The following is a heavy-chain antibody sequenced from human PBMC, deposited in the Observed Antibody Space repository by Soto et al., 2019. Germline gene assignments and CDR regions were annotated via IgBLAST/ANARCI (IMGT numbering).Heavy chain of an antibody. CDR3: ARHTDYSNYDY. V-gene: IGHV1-69*02. CDR1: GGTFSSYT. D-gene: IGHD4-4*01. Sequence: SVKVSCKASGGTFSSYTISWVRQAPGQGLEWMGRIIPILGIANYAQKFQGRVTITADKSTSTAYMELSSLRSEDTAVYYCARHTDYSNYDYWGQGTLVTVSS. CDR2: IIPILGIA. J-gene: IGHJ4*02.